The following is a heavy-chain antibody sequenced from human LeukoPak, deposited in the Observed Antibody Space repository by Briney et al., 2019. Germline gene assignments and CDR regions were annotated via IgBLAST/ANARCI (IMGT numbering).Heavy chain of an antibody. Sequence: GGSLRLSCAASGCTFSDYYMSWIRKAPGKGLEWVSYISSSSSYTNHADSVKGRFTISRDNAKTSLYLQMNSLRAEDTAVYYCARDISGNYFDYWGQGTLVTVSS. CDR1: GCTFSDYY. CDR3: ARDISGNYFDY. D-gene: IGHD3-10*01. J-gene: IGHJ4*02. V-gene: IGHV3-11*05. CDR2: ISSSSSYT.